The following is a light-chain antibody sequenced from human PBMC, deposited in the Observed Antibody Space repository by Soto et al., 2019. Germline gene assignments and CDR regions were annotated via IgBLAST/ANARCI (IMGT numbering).Light chain of an antibody. J-gene: IGLJ1*01. CDR3: SSYTSSRGV. CDR1: SSDVGGYNY. CDR2: EVS. V-gene: IGLV2-14*01. Sequence: QSVLTQPASVSGSPGQSITISCTGTSSDVGGYNYVSWYQQHPGKAPKLMIYEVSNRPSGVSNRFSGSKSGNTASLTISGLQAEDEADYYCSSYTSSRGVFGTVTKVTVL.